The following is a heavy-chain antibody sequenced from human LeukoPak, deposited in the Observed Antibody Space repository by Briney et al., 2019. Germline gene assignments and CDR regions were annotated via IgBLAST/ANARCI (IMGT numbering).Heavy chain of an antibody. CDR3: AKRGHYDSSNSYAPFDH. Sequence: PGGSLRLSCAASGFAFSSYAMSWVRQAPGKGLEWVSAFTGSIGRTYYADSVEGRFTISRDNSKNTLSLQMNSLRAEDTAVYYCAKRGHYDSSNSYAPFDHWGQGTLVTVSS. V-gene: IGHV3-23*01. J-gene: IGHJ4*02. CDR1: GFAFSSYA. D-gene: IGHD3-22*01. CDR2: FTGSIGRT.